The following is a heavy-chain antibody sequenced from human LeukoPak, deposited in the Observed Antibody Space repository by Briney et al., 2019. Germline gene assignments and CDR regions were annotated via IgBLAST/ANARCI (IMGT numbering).Heavy chain of an antibody. Sequence: ASVKVSCKASGYTFTSYYMHWVRQAPGQGLEWMGIINPSGGSTSYAQKFQGRVTMTRDMSTSTVYMELSGLRSEDTAVYYCARARQPYYDSSGYYYFAGWGHNWFDPWGQGTLVTVSS. D-gene: IGHD3-22*01. CDR1: GYTFTSYY. CDR3: ARARQPYYDSSGYYYFAGWGHNWFDP. CDR2: INPSGGST. J-gene: IGHJ5*02. V-gene: IGHV1-46*01.